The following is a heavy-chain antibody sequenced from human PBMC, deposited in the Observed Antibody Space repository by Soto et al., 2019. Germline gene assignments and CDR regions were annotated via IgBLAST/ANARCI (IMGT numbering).Heavy chain of an antibody. CDR1: GFTFSSYD. D-gene: IGHD3-10*01. J-gene: IGHJ6*02. Sequence: EVQLVESGGGLVQPGGSLRLPCAASGFTFSSYDMHWVRQATGKGLEWVSAIGTAGDTYYPGSVKGRFTISRENAKNSLYLQMNSLRAEDTAVYYCARDPGGFGERYGMDVWGQGTTVTVSS. CDR2: IGTAGDT. V-gene: IGHV3-13*01. CDR3: ARDPGGFGERYGMDV.